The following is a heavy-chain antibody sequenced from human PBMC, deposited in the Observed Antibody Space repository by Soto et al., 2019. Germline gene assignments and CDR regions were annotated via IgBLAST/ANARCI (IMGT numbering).Heavy chain of an antibody. CDR2: INHGGTT. CDR1: GGSISDHNW. Sequence: QVQLQESGPGLVQPSGTLSLTCAVSGGSISDHNWWSWVRQPPGKGLEWIAEINHGGTTNYKASLKRRLTKSIDKSQNHFSLRLTSVPPEDTAVYFCAKDGTDAYNLVFGGQGTLVTVS. V-gene: IGHV4-4*02. D-gene: IGHD1-1*01. J-gene: IGHJ4*02. CDR3: AKDGTDAYNLVF.